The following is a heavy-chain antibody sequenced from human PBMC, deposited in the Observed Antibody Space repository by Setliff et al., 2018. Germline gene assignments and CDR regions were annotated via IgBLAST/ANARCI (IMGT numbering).Heavy chain of an antibody. CDR3: ARSESCGSTHCSPYDY. CDR2: IDSSSTWI. V-gene: IGHV3-21*01. Sequence: LSLSCAASGFTFSSYTMNWVRQAPGQGLEWVSSIDSSSTWIYYADSVKGRFAISRDNAENSLYLQMNSLRAEDTAVYYCARSESCGSTHCSPYDYWGQGTLVTVSS. D-gene: IGHD2-2*01. CDR1: GFTFSSYT. J-gene: IGHJ4*02.